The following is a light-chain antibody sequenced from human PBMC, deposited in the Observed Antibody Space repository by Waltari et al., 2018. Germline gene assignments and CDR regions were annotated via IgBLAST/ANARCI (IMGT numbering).Light chain of an antibody. J-gene: IGLJ3*02. CDR2: AVT. Sequence: QSALTQPRSVSESPGQSVTIPCTGTSSHVVGYNYISWYQHQPGKAPTLIISAVTKRPSGVPDRFSASKSGNTASLTISGLRAEDEADYYCSSYAGTYTGVFGGGTKLTVL. CDR1: SSHVVGYNY. CDR3: SSYAGTYTGV. V-gene: IGLV2-11*01.